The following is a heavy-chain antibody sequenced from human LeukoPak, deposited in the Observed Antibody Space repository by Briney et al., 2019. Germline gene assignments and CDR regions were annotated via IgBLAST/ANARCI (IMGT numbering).Heavy chain of an antibody. CDR1: GFSFRSFA. V-gene: IGHV3-23*01. CDR2: ISDSGGDT. J-gene: IGHJ4*02. CDR3: ASKHSGLYPFYY. Sequence: GGSLRLSCAASGFSFRSFAMSWVRQAPGKGPEWVSGISDSGGDTRYADSVKGRFTISRDNSRNTLYLQMNNLRDEDTATYYCASKHSGLYPFYYWGQGTLVTVSS. D-gene: IGHD2-2*01.